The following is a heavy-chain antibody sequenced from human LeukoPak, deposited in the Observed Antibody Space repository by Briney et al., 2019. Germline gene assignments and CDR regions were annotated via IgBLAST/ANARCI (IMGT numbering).Heavy chain of an antibody. J-gene: IGHJ4*02. V-gene: IGHV3-74*01. D-gene: IGHD5-24*01. CDR2: IINDGSRT. CDR3: ARSDGGFDY. Sequence: PGGSLRLSCAASGFTFSSYWMHWVRQAPGKGLVWVSHIINDGSRTSYADSVKGRFTISRDNAKNTVYLQMNSLRAEDTAVYYCARSDGGFDYRGQGTLVTVSA. CDR1: GFTFSSYW.